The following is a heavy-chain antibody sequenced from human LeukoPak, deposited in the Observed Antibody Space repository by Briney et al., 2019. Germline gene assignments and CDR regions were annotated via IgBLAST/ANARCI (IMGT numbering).Heavy chain of an antibody. Sequence: SETLSLTCTVSGGSISHSNYCWGWIRRPPGKGLEWIGSIFYSRSTYYNPSLKSRVTISVDTSKNQFSLKLTSVTAADTAVYYCARLQCSASWSSFDYWGQGTLVTVST. CDR1: GGSISHSNYC. CDR2: IFYSRST. J-gene: IGHJ4*02. V-gene: IGHV4-39*01. D-gene: IGHD2-2*01. CDR3: ARLQCSASWSSFDY.